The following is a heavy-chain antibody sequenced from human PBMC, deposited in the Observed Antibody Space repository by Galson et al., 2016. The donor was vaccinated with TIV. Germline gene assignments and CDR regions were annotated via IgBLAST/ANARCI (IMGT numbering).Heavy chain of an antibody. Sequence: SLRLSCAASGLIVTDNYMTWVRQAPGRGLEWVALIADDGSTFYSDSVKGRFTISRDSSKNVVNLQMNSLRPEDTAVYFCARDRRHCGNECFLRYYYGMDVWGQGTTVTVSS. CDR2: IADDGST. D-gene: IGHD2-21*01. CDR1: GLIVTDNY. CDR3: ARDRRHCGNECFLRYYYGMDV. V-gene: IGHV3-66*02. J-gene: IGHJ6*02.